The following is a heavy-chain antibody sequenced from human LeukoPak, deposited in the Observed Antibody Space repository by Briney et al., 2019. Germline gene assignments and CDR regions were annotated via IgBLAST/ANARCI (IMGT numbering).Heavy chain of an antibody. D-gene: IGHD6-6*01. CDR3: AHKSYSSSSVFFDY. Sequence: SGPTLVDPTQTLTLTCTFSGFSLSTSGVAVGWIRQPPGKALEWLALIYWDDAERYSPSLKSRLTITKDTSKNQVVLTMTNMDPVDTATYYCAHKSYSSSSVFFDYWGQGTLVTVSS. CDR1: GFSLSTSGVA. V-gene: IGHV2-5*02. J-gene: IGHJ4*02. CDR2: IYWDDAE.